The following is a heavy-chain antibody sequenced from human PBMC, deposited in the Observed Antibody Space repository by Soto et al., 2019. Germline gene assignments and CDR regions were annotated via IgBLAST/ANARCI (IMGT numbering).Heavy chain of an antibody. CDR1: GFTFSSYA. J-gene: IGHJ6*02. D-gene: IGHD6-13*01. Sequence: QVQLVESGGGVVQPGRSLRLSCAASGFTFSSYAMHWVRQAPGEGLEWVAVISYDGSNKYYADSVKGRFTISRDNSKNTLYLQMNSLRAEDTAVYYCARDSSSWYWYYYYGMDVWGQGTTVTVSS. CDR2: ISYDGSNK. CDR3: ARDSSSWYWYYYYGMDV. V-gene: IGHV3-30-3*01.